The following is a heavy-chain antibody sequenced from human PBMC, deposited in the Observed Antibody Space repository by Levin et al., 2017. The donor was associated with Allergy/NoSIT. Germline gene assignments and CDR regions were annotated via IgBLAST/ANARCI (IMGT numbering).Heavy chain of an antibody. Sequence: ASVKVSCKASGYTFTKYGVSWVRQAPGQGLEWMGWIGVYNSDTKYAQNLQGRVTMTTDTSTNTAYMELRSLRADDTAVYYCARAPMVTMTTVLGFDPWGQGTLVTVSS. J-gene: IGHJ5*02. D-gene: IGHD4-17*01. V-gene: IGHV1-18*01. CDR1: GYTFTKYG. CDR2: IGVYNSDT. CDR3: ARAPMVTMTTVLGFDP.